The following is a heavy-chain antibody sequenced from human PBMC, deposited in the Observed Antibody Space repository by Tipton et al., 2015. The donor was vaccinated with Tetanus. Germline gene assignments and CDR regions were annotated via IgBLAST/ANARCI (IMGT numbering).Heavy chain of an antibody. V-gene: IGHV4-34*01. CDR2: INHSGST. CDR3: ARVTSMYYYGMHV. CDR1: GGSFSGYY. D-gene: IGHD3-16*01. Sequence: TLSLTCAVYGGSFSGYYWSWIRQPPGKGLEWIGEINHSGSTNYNPSLTTRVTISVDTSKNQFSLKLSSVTAADTAVYYCARVTSMYYYGMHVWGQGSSVSVSS. J-gene: IGHJ6*02.